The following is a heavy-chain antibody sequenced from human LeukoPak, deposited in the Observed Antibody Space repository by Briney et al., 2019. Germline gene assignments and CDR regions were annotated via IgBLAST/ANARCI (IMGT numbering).Heavy chain of an antibody. D-gene: IGHD4-17*01. Sequence: GGSLRLSCAASGFTFSSYAMSWVRQAPGKGLEWVSAISGSGGSTYYADSVKGRFTISRDNSKNALYLQMNSLRAEDTAVYYCAKDRNGDYQIALFDYWGQGTLVTVSS. CDR2: ISGSGGST. V-gene: IGHV3-23*01. CDR1: GFTFSSYA. CDR3: AKDRNGDYQIALFDY. J-gene: IGHJ4*02.